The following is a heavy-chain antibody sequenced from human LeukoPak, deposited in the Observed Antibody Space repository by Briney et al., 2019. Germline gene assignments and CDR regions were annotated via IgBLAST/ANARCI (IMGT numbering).Heavy chain of an antibody. V-gene: IGHV3-33*06. CDR3: AKDMGISIFGVLTFHFAF. J-gene: IGHJ4*02. CDR1: GFTFSNYG. D-gene: IGHD3-3*01. Sequence: QPGRSLRLSCAASGFTFSNYGMHWVRQAPGKGLEWVAVIWDDGSNKHYADSVKGRFTISRDNSKNTLYLQMNNLRADDTAVYYCAKDMGISIFGVLTFHFAFWGQGTLVTVSS. CDR2: IWDDGSNK.